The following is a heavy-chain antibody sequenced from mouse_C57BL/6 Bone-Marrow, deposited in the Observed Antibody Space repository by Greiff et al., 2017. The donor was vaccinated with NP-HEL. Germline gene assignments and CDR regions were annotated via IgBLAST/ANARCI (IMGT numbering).Heavy chain of an antibody. CDR2: IYPGSGST. Sequence: QVQLQQPGAELVKPGDSVKMSCKASGYTFTSYWITWVKQRPGQGLEWIGDIYPGSGSTNYNEKFKSKATLTVDTSSSTAYMQLSSLTSEDSAVYDGARNGYGSSLHYYAMDVWGQGTSVTVSS. J-gene: IGHJ4*01. CDR1: GYTFTSYW. V-gene: IGHV1-55*01. CDR3: ARNGYGSSLHYYAMDV. D-gene: IGHD1-1*01.